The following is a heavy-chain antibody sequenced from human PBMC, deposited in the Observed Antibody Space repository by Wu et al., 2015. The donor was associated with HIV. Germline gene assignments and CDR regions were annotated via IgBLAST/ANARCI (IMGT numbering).Heavy chain of an antibody. Sequence: QVQLVQSGAEVKKPGASVKVSCKASGYTFTSYDINWVRQATGQGLEWMGWMNPNSGNTGYAQKFQGRVTMTRNTSISTAYMELSSLRSEDTAVYYCARVTRKYDSSGSDHDAFDIWGQGTMVTVSS. CDR1: GYTFTSYD. V-gene: IGHV1-8*01. D-gene: IGHD3-22*01. CDR2: MNPNSGNT. J-gene: IGHJ3*02. CDR3: ARVTRKYDSSGSDHDAFDI.